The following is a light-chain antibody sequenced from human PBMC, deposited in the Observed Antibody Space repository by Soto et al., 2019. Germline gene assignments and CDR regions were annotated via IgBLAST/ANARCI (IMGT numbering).Light chain of an antibody. CDR1: QNISSF. J-gene: IGKJ5*01. V-gene: IGKV1-39*01. CDR2: AAS. Sequence: DIQMTQSPSSLSASVGDRVTITCQASQNISSFLTWYQQKAGKAPKLLIYAASSLQSGVPSRFSGSGSGTDFTLTISRLEPEDFAVYYCQQYGSSPTFGQGTRLEIK. CDR3: QQYGSSPT.